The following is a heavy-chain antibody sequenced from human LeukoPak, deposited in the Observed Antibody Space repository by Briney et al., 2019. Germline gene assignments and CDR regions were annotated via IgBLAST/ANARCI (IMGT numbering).Heavy chain of an antibody. CDR2: IIPIFGTA. J-gene: IGHJ6*03. CDR1: GGTSSSYA. CDR3: ARARVAAARPGFEPGYYYYHMDV. V-gene: IGHV1-69*06. D-gene: IGHD6-13*01. Sequence: ASVKVSCKASGGTSSSYAISWVRQAPGQGLEWMGGIIPIFGTANYAQKFQGRVTITADKSTSTAYMELSSLRSEDTAVYYCARARVAAARPGFEPGYYYYHMDVWGKGTTVTVSS.